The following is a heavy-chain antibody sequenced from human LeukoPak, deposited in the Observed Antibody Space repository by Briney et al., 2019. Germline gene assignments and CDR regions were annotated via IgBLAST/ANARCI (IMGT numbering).Heavy chain of an antibody. CDR3: ARDFSISIFGVVIDPDAFDI. Sequence: GGSLRLSCAASVFTFSSYSMNWVRQAPGKGLEWVSYISSSSSTIYYADSVNGRFTISRDNAKNSLYLQMNSLRAEDTAVYYCARDFSISIFGVVIDPDAFDIWGQGTMVTVSS. CDR2: ISSSSSTI. J-gene: IGHJ3*02. D-gene: IGHD3-3*01. V-gene: IGHV3-48*01. CDR1: VFTFSSYS.